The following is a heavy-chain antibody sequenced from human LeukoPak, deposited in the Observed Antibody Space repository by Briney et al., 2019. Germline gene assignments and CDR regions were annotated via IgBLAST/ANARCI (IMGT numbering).Heavy chain of an antibody. Sequence: GGSLRLSCAASGFTFSSYGMHWVRQAPGKGLEWVAVISYDGSNKYYADSVKGRFTISRDNSKNSLYLQMNSLRAEDTAVYYCARVADYWGQGTLVTVSS. CDR2: ISYDGSNK. V-gene: IGHV3-30*03. CDR3: ARVADY. J-gene: IGHJ4*02. CDR1: GFTFSSYG.